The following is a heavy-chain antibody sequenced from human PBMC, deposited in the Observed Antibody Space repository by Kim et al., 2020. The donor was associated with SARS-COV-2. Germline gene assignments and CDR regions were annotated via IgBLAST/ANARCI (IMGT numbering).Heavy chain of an antibody. CDR1: GFTFSSYA. J-gene: IGHJ4*02. D-gene: IGHD3-22*01. Sequence: GGSLRLSCAASGFTFSSYAMHWVRQAPGKGLEWVAVISYDGSNKYYADSVKGRFTISRDNSKNTLYLQMNSLRAEDTAVYYCARPASPTPYYYDSSGYYSFDYWGQGTLVTVSS. CDR2: ISYDGSNK. CDR3: ARPASPTPYYYDSSGYYSFDY. V-gene: IGHV3-30-3*01.